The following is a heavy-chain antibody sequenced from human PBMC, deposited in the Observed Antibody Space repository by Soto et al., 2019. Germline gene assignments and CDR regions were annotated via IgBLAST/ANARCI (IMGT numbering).Heavy chain of an antibody. Sequence: GGSLRLSCAAFGFTVSGKKYVAWVRQAPGKGLEWVSALYDLDGTYYADSVKGRFTTSSDSSRTTVYLQMNSLRPDDTAVYSCATWHLQEHAYDIWGQGTMVT. CDR2: LYDLDGT. V-gene: IGHV3-53*01. CDR1: GFTVSGKKY. CDR3: ATWHLQEHAYDI. J-gene: IGHJ3*02. D-gene: IGHD1-1*01.